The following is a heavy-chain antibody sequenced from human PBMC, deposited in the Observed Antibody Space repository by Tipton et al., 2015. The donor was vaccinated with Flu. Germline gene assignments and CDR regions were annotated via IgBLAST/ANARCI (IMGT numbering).Heavy chain of an antibody. J-gene: IGHJ4*02. D-gene: IGHD3-22*01. CDR1: GYTFDNYA. Sequence: QLVQSGVEMRKPGASVKVACEASGYTFDNYAISWVRQAPGQGPEWMGWISAYNGNTKYSEKFQGRVTLTRDTSTTTAYMELRSLRSDDTAVYFCTRAKYYDSSGYYYWGQGTLVTVSS. V-gene: IGHV1-18*01. CDR3: TRAKYYDSSGYYY. CDR2: ISAYNGNT.